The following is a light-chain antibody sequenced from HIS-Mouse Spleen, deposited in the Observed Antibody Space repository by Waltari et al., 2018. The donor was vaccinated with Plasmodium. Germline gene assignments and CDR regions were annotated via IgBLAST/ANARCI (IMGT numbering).Light chain of an antibody. CDR3: YSTDSSGNHRV. J-gene: IGLJ3*02. CDR1: ALPKKY. CDR2: EDS. V-gene: IGLV3-10*01. Sequence: SYELTQPPSVSVSPGQTARITCSGDALPKKYAYWYQQKSGQAPVLVSYEDSKRPSGIPGRFSGSSSGTMATLTISGSQVDDEADYYCYSTDSSGNHRVFGGGTKLTVL.